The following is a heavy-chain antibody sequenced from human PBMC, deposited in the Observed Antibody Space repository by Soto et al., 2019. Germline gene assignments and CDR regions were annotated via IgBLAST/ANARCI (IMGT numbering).Heavy chain of an antibody. J-gene: IGHJ4*02. CDR2: ISCCGGST. CDR1: GFNFKKFA. V-gene: IGHV3-23*01. D-gene: IGHD6-19*01. Sequence: EVQLLESGGGVVQPGGSLRLSCVASGFNFKKFAMSWVRQAPGEGLEWVSGISCCGGSTSYADSVKGRFSIARDDSTNTLSLQMNNLRVEYTAQYYCAKADGKQWLLPHLDKWGQGTLVTVS. CDR3: AKADGKQWLLPHLDK.